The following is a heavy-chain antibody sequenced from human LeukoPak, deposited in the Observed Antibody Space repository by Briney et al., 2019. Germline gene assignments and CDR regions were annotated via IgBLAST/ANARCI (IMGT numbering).Heavy chain of an antibody. CDR1: GGSISYYY. CDR2: IYYSGNI. CDR3: ARDLGRDYGDCAFDP. J-gene: IGHJ5*02. Sequence: PSETLSLTCTVSGGSISYYYWSWIRQSPGKGLEWIGYIYYSGNINYNPSLKSRVTISVDTSKNQFSLKLSSVTAADTAVYYCARDLGRDYGDCAFDPWGQGTLATVSS. V-gene: IGHV4-59*01. D-gene: IGHD4-17*01.